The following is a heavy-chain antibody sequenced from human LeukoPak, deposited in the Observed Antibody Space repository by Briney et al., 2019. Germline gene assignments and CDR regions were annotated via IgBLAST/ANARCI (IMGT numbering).Heavy chain of an antibody. CDR1: GGSISSSSYY. CDR3: SSNYYFDY. V-gene: IGHV4-39*01. J-gene: IGHJ4*02. CDR2: IYYSGST. Sequence: SETLSLTCTVSGGSISSSSYYWGWIRQPPGKGLEWIGSIYYSGSTYYNPSLKSRVTISVDTSKNQFSLRLSSVTAADTAVYYCSSNYYFDYWGQGTLVTVSS. D-gene: IGHD1-20*01.